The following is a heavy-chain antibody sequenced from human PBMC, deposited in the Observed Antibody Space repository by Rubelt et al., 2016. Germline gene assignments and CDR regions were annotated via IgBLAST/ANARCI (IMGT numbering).Heavy chain of an antibody. CDR3: AREARGPFDL. CDR2: ISSSSSYT. D-gene: IGHD3-10*01. J-gene: IGHJ2*01. CDR1: GFTFSDYY. Sequence: QVQLVESGGGVVQPGRSLRLSCAASGFTFSDYYMSWIRQAPGKGLVWVSYISSSSSYTNYAYSVKGRFTIARDNAKNSLYLQRNSLRAEDTAVHYCAREARGPFDLWGRGTLVTVSS. V-gene: IGHV3-11*06.